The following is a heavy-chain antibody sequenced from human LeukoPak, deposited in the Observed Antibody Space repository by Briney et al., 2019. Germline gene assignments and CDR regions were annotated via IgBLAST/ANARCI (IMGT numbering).Heavy chain of an antibody. J-gene: IGHJ4*02. D-gene: IGHD1-1*01. CDR3: ARSISLYNWNEEDY. V-gene: IGHV1-69*05. CDR1: GGTFSSYA. Sequence: SVKVSCKASGGTFSSYAISWARQAPGQGLEWMGGIIPIFGTANYAQKFQGRVTITTDESTSTAYMELSSLRSEDTAVYYCARSISLYNWNEEDYWGQGTLVTVSS. CDR2: IIPIFGTA.